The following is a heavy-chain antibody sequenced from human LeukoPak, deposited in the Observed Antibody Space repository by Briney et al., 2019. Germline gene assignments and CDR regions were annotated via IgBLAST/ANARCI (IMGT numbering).Heavy chain of an antibody. CDR1: GYTFTGYY. V-gene: IGHV1-2*02. J-gene: IGHJ5*02. Sequence: GASVKVSCKASGYTFTGYYMHWVRQAPGQGLEWMGWINPNSGGTNYAQKFQGRVTMTRDTSISTAYMELSRLRSDDTAVYYCAREYSWDSNWFDPWGQGTLVTVSS. CDR3: AREYSWDSNWFDP. CDR2: INPNSGGT. D-gene: IGHD1-7*01.